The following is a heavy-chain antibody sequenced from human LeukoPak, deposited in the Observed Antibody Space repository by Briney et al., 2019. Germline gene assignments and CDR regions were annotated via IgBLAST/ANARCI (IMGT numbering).Heavy chain of an antibody. Sequence: SETLSLTCTVSGDSIISGGFCWSWIRQHPGMGLEWIGYICYSGNTYYNPSLKSRVTISIDTSKNHFSLRLNSVTAADTAVYYCAREVIAAAGTGAFDIWGQGTMVTVSS. V-gene: IGHV4-31*03. J-gene: IGHJ3*02. CDR3: AREVIAAAGTGAFDI. CDR1: GDSIISGGFC. CDR2: ICYSGNT. D-gene: IGHD6-13*01.